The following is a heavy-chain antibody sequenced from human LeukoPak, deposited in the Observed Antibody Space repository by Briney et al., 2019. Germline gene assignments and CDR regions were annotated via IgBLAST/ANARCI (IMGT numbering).Heavy chain of an antibody. CDR1: GFIFSSYG. D-gene: IGHD2-2*01. Sequence: GGSLRLSCAASGFIFSSYGMHWVRQAPGKGLEWVAVISYDGSNKYYADSVKGRFTISRDNSKNSLYLQMNSLRAEDTAVYYCATYPNYFDYWGQGTLVTVSS. V-gene: IGHV3-33*05. CDR2: ISYDGSNK. J-gene: IGHJ4*02. CDR3: ATYPNYFDY.